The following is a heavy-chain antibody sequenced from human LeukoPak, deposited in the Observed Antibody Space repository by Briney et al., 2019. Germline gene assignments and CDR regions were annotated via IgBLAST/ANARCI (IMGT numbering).Heavy chain of an antibody. Sequence: GGSLRLSCAASGFTFSSYSMNWVRQAPGKGLEWVSSISSSSSYIYYADSVKGRFTISRDNAKNSLYLQMNSLRAEDTAVYYCARMVRGVIAQTAGWAFDIWGQGTMVTVSS. V-gene: IGHV3-21*01. CDR2: ISSSSSYI. CDR1: GFTFSSYS. D-gene: IGHD3-10*01. CDR3: ARMVRGVIAQTAGWAFDI. J-gene: IGHJ3*02.